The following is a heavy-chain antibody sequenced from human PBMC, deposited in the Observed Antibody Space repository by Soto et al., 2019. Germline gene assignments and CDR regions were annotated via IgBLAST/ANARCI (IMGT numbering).Heavy chain of an antibody. CDR2: FDPQNGEI. J-gene: IGHJ5*02. CDR1: GYTLTEIS. D-gene: IGHD2-21*02. Sequence: QVHLAQSGAEMKKPGASVRVSCKVSGYTLTEISIQWVRQGPGKGLEWMGGFDPQNGEIVHAENFQGRVTVTEDTSTDTAHMELTSLRSDDTAVYYCATLPVVGSAIPYSWGQGTLVIVSS. CDR3: ATLPVVGSAIPYS. V-gene: IGHV1-24*01.